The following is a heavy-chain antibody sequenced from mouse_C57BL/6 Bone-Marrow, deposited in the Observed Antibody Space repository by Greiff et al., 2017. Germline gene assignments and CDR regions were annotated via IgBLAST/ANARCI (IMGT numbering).Heavy chain of an antibody. Sequence: VQLQQPGAELVRPGSSVKLSCKASGYTFTSYWMDWVKQRPGQGLEWIGNIYPSDSETQYNEKFKDKATLTVDKSSSTAYMQLSSLTSEDSAVYYCAIYDDYYYCAMDYWGQGTSVTVSS. V-gene: IGHV1-61*01. CDR2: IYPSDSET. D-gene: IGHD2-4*01. CDR1: GYTFTSYW. CDR3: AIYDDYYYCAMDY. J-gene: IGHJ4*01.